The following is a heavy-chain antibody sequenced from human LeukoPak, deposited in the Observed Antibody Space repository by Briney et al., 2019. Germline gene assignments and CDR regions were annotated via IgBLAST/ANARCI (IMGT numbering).Heavy chain of an antibody. D-gene: IGHD3-10*01. CDR2: IYYSGST. Sequence: SETLSLTCAVSGGSISSGGYSWSWIRQPPGKGLEWIGYIYYSGSTYYNPSLKSRVTISVDTSKNQFSLKLSSVTAADTAVYYCARLVLLWFGALDYWGQGTLVTVSS. CDR1: GGSISSGGYS. V-gene: IGHV4-30-4*07. CDR3: ARLVLLWFGALDY. J-gene: IGHJ4*02.